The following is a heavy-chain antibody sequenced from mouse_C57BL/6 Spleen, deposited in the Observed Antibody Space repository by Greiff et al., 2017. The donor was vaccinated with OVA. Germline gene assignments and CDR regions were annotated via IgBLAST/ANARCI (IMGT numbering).Heavy chain of an antibody. D-gene: IGHD4-1*01. CDR1: GYTFTNYW. J-gene: IGHJ2*01. CDR2: IYPGGGYT. V-gene: IGHV1-63*01. Sequence: QVQLQQSGAELVRPGTSVKMSCKASGYTFTNYWIGWAKQRPGHGLEWIGDIYPGGGYTNYNEKFKGKATLTADKSSSTAYMQFSSLTSEDSAIYYCARSELGQFDYWGQGTTLTVSS. CDR3: ARSELGQFDY.